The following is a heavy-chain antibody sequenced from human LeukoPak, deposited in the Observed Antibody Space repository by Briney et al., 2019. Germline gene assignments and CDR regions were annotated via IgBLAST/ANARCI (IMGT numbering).Heavy chain of an antibody. V-gene: IGHV3-23*01. CDR3: AKDADLGYDFWSGYFSFDY. CDR1: GFTFSSYA. J-gene: IGHJ4*02. D-gene: IGHD3-3*01. CDR2: ISGSGGST. Sequence: PGGPLRLSCAASGFTFSSYAMSWVRQAPGKGLEWVSAISGSGGSTYYADSVKGRLTISRDNSKNTLYLQMNSLRAEDTAVYYCAKDADLGYDFWSGYFSFDYWGQGTLVTVSS.